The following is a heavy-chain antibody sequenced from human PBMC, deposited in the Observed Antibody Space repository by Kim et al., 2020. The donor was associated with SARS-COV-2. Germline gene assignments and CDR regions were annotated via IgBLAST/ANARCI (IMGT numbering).Heavy chain of an antibody. CDR2: ISGSGDNI. CDR3: AKAGGKSPTAFGTFLDS. Sequence: GGSLRLSCAASGFAFSSYALTWVRQAPGKGLEWVSSISGSGDNIYSADSIKGRFTISRDNWKNMVYLQMDSLRADDTAIYYCAKAGGKSPTAFGTFLDSWGKGTLVTVSS. V-gene: IGHV3-23*01. J-gene: IGHJ4*02. CDR1: GFAFSSYA. D-gene: IGHD3-16*01.